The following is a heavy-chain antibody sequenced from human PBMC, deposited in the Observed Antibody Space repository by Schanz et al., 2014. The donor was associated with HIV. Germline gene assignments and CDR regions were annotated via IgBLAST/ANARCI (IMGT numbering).Heavy chain of an antibody. D-gene: IGHD1-26*01. CDR2: VGYGGDNT. Sequence: VQLVESGGGVVQPGRSLRLSCAASGFTFGSFAITWVRQPPGKGLEWVSTVGYGGDNTYYADSVEGRFTISRDNSKNTVYLQMNSLRAEDTALYYCAKRGPYTGRYEYFQQWGQGTLVTVSS. CDR1: GFTFGSFA. CDR3: AKRGPYTGRYEYFQQ. J-gene: IGHJ1*01. V-gene: IGHV3-23*04.